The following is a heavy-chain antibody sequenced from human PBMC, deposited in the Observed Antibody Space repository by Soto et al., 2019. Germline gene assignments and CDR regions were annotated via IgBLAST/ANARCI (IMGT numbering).Heavy chain of an antibody. D-gene: IGHD3-16*01. Sequence: EVQLVESGGGLVQPGGSLRLSCAASGFTFSSYWMHWVRQAPGKGLVWVSRINSDGSSTSYADSVKGRFTISRDNAKNTLYLQMNSLRAEDTAVYYSARVDDYDYIWDAAFDIWGQGTMVTVSS. V-gene: IGHV3-74*01. CDR3: ARVDDYDYIWDAAFDI. CDR1: GFTFSSYW. J-gene: IGHJ3*02. CDR2: INSDGSST.